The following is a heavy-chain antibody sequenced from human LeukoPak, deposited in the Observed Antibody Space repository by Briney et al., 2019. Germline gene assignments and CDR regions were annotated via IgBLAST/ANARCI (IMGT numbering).Heavy chain of an antibody. CDR2: MYYSGST. J-gene: IGHJ3*02. V-gene: IGHV4-59*08. Sequence: SETLSLTCTVSGGSINNFFWNWIRQPPGKGVQWIGYMYYSGSTNYNPSLKSRVTISVDTSKNQFSLKLNSVTAADTAVYYCARGSLFGRTRGAFEIWGQGTMVTVSS. CDR1: GGSINNFF. CDR3: ARGSLFGRTRGAFEI. D-gene: IGHD2-15*01.